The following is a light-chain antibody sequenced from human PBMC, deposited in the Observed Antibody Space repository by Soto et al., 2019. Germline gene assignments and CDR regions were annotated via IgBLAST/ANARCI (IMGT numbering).Light chain of an antibody. CDR3: QQYDTSPII. J-gene: IGKJ5*01. Sequence: EIVMTQSPATLSVSPGERATLSCRASQSVISNLAWYQQKPGQAPRLLIYGASARATGIPARFTGSGSGTGFTLTISRLEPEDFAVYYCQQYDTSPIIFGQGTRLEIK. V-gene: IGKV3-15*01. CDR2: GAS. CDR1: QSVISN.